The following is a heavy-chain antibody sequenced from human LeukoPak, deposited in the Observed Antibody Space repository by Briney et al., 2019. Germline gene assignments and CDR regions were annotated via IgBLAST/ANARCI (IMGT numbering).Heavy chain of an antibody. D-gene: IGHD3-3*01. Sequence: SVKVSCKASGGTFSSYAISWVRQAPGQGLEWMGRIIPIFGTANYAQKFRGRVTITTDESKSTAYMELSSLRSEDTAVYYCAGSGIPNYDFWSGPFDYWGQGTLVTVSS. CDR2: IIPIFGTA. V-gene: IGHV1-69*05. CDR1: GGTFSSYA. CDR3: AGSGIPNYDFWSGPFDY. J-gene: IGHJ4*02.